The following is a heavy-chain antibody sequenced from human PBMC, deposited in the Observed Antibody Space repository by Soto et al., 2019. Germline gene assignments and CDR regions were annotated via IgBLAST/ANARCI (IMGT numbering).Heavy chain of an antibody. V-gene: IGHV4-30-4*01. CDR1: GGSISSGDYY. CDR2: IYYSGST. CDR3: ARDRSRDYYYYYGMDV. J-gene: IGHJ6*02. Sequence: SETLSLTCTVSGGSISSGDYYWSWIRQPPGKGLEWIGYIYYSGSTYYNPSLKSRVTISVDTSKNQFSLKLSSVTAADTAVYYCARDRSRDYYYYYGMDVWGQGTTVTVSS. D-gene: IGHD6-13*01.